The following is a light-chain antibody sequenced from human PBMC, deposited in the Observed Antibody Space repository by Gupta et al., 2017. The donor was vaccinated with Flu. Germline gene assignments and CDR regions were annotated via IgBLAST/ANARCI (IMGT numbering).Light chain of an antibody. Sequence: QSVLTQPPSVSAAPGQRVTISCTGSSSNIGAGYDVHWYQQLPGTAPKVLIYGSSNRPSGAPDRFFASKSGTPASLAITGLQAEDEADYYCQSYDTSLSGWVFGGGTKVTAL. CDR2: GSS. CDR1: SSNIGAGYD. V-gene: IGLV1-40*01. J-gene: IGLJ3*02. CDR3: QSYDTSLSGWV.